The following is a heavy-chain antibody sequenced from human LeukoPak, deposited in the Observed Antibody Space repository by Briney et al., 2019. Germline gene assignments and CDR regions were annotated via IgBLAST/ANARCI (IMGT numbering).Heavy chain of an antibody. J-gene: IGHJ4*02. V-gene: IGHV3-23*01. CDR2: ISGSGDST. CDR1: GFTFNNYT. CDR3: TKPDCPSTSCYTLDY. D-gene: IGHD2-2*02. Sequence: GGSLRLSCVASGFTFNNYTMRWVRQAPGKGLEWVSAISGSGDSTYYADSVKGRFTISRDNSENTLYLQMNSLRVEDTAVYYCTKPDCPSTSCYTLDYWGQGILVTVSS.